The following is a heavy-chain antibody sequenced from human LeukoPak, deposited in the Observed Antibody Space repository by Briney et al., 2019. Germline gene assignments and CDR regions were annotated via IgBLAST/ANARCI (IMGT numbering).Heavy chain of an antibody. CDR2: IYYSGST. CDR1: GGSISSYY. D-gene: IGHD1-26*01. V-gene: IGHV4-59*01. CDR3: AREVVERRVGATAPFDY. J-gene: IGHJ4*02. Sequence: SETLSLTCTVSGGSISSYYWSWIRQPPGKGLEWIGYIYYSGSTNYNPSLKSRVTISVDTSKNQFSLKLSSVTAADTAVYYCAREVVERRVGATAPFDYRGQGTLVTVSS.